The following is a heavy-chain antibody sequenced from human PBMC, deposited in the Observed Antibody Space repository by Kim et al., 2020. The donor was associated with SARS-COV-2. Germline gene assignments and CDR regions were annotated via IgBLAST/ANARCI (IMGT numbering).Heavy chain of an antibody. CDR3: AKDINDSGSLLPYYFD. J-gene: IGHJ4*01. Sequence: GGSLRLSCAVSGFTFDTNAMSWVRQAPGRGLEWVSSISGSGTHKYYADSVKGRFTSSRDNSKNTVYLQMNSLRAEETALYYCAKDINDSGSLLPYYFD. CDR1: GFTFDTNA. V-gene: IGHV3-23*01. D-gene: IGHD3-10*01. CDR2: ISGSGTHK.